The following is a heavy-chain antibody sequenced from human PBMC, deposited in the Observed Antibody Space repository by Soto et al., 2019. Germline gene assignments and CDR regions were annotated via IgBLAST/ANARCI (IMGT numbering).Heavy chain of an antibody. D-gene: IGHD4-17*01. J-gene: IGHJ6*02. CDR2: IKSKTDGGTT. CDR3: TTGTTVTFYGMDV. CDR1: GFTFSNAW. V-gene: IGHV3-15*01. Sequence: NPGGSLRLSCAASGFTFSNAWMSWVRQAPGKGLEWVGRIKSKTDGGTTDYAAPVKGRFTISRDDSKNTLYLQMNSLKTEDTAVYYCTTGTTVTFYGMDVWGQGTTVTVSS.